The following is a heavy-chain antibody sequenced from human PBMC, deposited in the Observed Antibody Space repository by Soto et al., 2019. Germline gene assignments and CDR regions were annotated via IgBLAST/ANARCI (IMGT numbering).Heavy chain of an antibody. Sequence: ASVKVSCKASGYTFTSYDINWVRLATGQGLEWMGWMNPNSGNTGYAQKFQGRVTMTRNTSISTAYMELSSLRSEDTAVYYCARSDNIVVVPAALDAFDIWGQGTMVTVSS. CDR2: MNPNSGNT. CDR1: GYTFTSYD. D-gene: IGHD2-2*01. V-gene: IGHV1-8*01. CDR3: ARSDNIVVVPAALDAFDI. J-gene: IGHJ3*02.